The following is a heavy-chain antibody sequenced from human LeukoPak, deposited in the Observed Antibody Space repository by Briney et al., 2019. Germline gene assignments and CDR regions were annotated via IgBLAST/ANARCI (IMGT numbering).Heavy chain of an antibody. CDR1: GGSISNYY. CDR3: ARETGSGYYYDPSSEYYFDH. V-gene: IGHV4-59*01. J-gene: IGHJ4*02. Sequence: SETLSLTCTVSGGSISNYYWSWIRQPPAKALEWIGNIYKTGSTNYNPSLKSRLTISVDTSKNQFSLKLNFVTPADTAVYYCARETGSGYYYDPSSEYYFDHWGQGTLVTVSS. D-gene: IGHD3-22*01. CDR2: IYKTGST.